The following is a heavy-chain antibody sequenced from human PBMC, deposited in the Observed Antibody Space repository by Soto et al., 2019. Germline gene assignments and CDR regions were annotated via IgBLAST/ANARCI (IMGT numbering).Heavy chain of an antibody. CDR1: GFTFNSFG. CDR3: ARDASYYSLWSGYYPSRNGMDV. CDR2: VWYDGSKK. V-gene: IGHV3-33*01. D-gene: IGHD3-3*01. J-gene: IGHJ6*02. Sequence: GGSLRLSCASSGFTFNSFGMHCFRQAPGNGLEWPSLVWYDGSKKSYGDSVKGRFTISRDNSRNTVYLQMNSLRADDTAVYYCARDASYYSLWSGYYPSRNGMDVWGQGTTVTVSS.